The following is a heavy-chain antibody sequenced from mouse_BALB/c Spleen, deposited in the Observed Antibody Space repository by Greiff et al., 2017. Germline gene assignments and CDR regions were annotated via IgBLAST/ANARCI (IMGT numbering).Heavy chain of an antibody. CDR3: ARSLAGTKGFAY. Sequence: QVQLQQSGAELMKPGASVKISCKATGYTFSSYWIEWVKQRPGHGLEWIGEILPGSGSTNYNEKFKGKATFTADTSSNTAYMQLSSLTSEDSAVYDCARSLAGTKGFAYWGQGTLVTVSA. CDR2: ILPGSGST. D-gene: IGHD4-1*01. CDR1: GYTFSSYW. V-gene: IGHV1-9*01. J-gene: IGHJ3*01.